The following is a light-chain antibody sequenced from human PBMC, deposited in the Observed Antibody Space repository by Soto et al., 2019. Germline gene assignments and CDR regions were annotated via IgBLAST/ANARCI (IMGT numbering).Light chain of an antibody. Sequence: QSALTQPASMSGSPGQSITISCTGTSSDVGSYNLVSWYQQHPGKAPKLMIYEGSKRPSGVFNRFSGSKSGNTASLTISGLQAEDEADYYCCSYAGSSTYVVFGGGTKLTVL. CDR3: CSYAGSSTYVV. CDR2: EGS. CDR1: SSDVGSYNL. J-gene: IGLJ2*01. V-gene: IGLV2-23*01.